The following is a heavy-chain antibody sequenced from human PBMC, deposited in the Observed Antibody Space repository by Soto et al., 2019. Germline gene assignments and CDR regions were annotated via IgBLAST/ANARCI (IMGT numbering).Heavy chain of an antibody. CDR1: GGSISSYY. J-gene: IGHJ6*02. D-gene: IGHD3-16*01. V-gene: IGHV4-59*01. CDR3: ARAAVMGGGYYYGMDV. Sequence: SETLSLTCTVSGGSISSYYCSWIRQPRGKGLEWIGYIYYSGSTNYNPSLKSRVTISVDTSKNQFSLKLSSVTAADTAVYYCARAAVMGGGYYYGMDVWGQGTTVTVSS. CDR2: IYYSGST.